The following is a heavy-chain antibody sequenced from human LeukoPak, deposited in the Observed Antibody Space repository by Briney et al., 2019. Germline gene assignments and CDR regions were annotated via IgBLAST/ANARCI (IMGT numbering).Heavy chain of an antibody. V-gene: IGHV3-74*01. CDR2: INTDGSTT. CDR1: GFTFSNYW. Sequence: GGSLRLSCAASGFTFSNYWMHWVRQAPGKGLVWVSRINTDGSTTTYADSVKGRFAISRDNAKNTLYLQMNSLRAEDKAVYYCXXXXXXDXXXGSRDYWXXGXLVTVSS. J-gene: IGHJ4*02. CDR3: XXXXXXDXXXGSRDY.